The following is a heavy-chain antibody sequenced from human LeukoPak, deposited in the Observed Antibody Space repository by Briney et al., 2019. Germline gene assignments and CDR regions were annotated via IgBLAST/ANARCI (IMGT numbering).Heavy chain of an antibody. J-gene: IGHJ4*02. Sequence: GGSLRLSCAASGFTFSSYAMSWVRQAPGKGLEWVSAISGSGGSTYYADSVKGRFTIPRDNSKNTLYLQMNSLRAEGTAAYYCAKEVWGLRYFDYWGQGTLVTVSS. CDR3: AKEVWGLRYFDY. D-gene: IGHD3-16*01. CDR2: ISGSGGST. V-gene: IGHV3-23*01. CDR1: GFTFSSYA.